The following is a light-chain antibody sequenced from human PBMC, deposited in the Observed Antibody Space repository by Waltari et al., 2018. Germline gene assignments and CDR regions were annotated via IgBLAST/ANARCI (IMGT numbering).Light chain of an antibody. CDR1: SSDVGGYNY. CDR3: SSYTSSSTRV. V-gene: IGLV2-14*01. CDR2: DVS. Sequence: QSALTQPASVSGSPGQSITISCTGTSSDVGGYNYVSWYHQHPGKAPKLMIYDVSKRPSGVSNRFSGSKSGNTASLTISGLQAEDEADYYCSSYTSSSTRVFGTGTKVTVL. J-gene: IGLJ1*01.